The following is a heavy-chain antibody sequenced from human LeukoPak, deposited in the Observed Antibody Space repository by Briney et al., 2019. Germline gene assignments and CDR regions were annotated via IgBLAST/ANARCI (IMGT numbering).Heavy chain of an antibody. D-gene: IGHD4-23*01. CDR3: ARGVTTVVTGYYYYYYMDV. CDR2: INHSGST. J-gene: IGHJ6*03. CDR1: GGSFSGYY. Sequence: KPSETLSLTCAVYGGSFSGYYWSWIRQPPGKGLEWIGEINHSGSTNYNPSLKSRVTISVDTSKNQFSLKLSSVTAADTAVYYCARGVTTVVTGYYYYYYMDVWGKGTTVTVSS. V-gene: IGHV4-34*01.